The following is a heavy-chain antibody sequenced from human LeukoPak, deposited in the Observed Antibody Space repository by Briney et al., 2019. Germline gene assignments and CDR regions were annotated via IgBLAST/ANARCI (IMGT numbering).Heavy chain of an antibody. CDR1: GFSLTTRGVG. V-gene: IGHV2-5*01. D-gene: IGHD3-22*01. Sequence: SCPTLVNPTQTLTLTCAFSGFSLTTRGVGVAWIRQPPGKALEWLALIYWNDDKRYRPSLQSRLIITKDTSKNQVVLTMTNMDPVDTATYYCAHRRSNYYDSSGYPLDAFDVWGQGTMVTVSS. CDR3: AHRRSNYYDSSGYPLDAFDV. J-gene: IGHJ3*01. CDR2: IYWNDDK.